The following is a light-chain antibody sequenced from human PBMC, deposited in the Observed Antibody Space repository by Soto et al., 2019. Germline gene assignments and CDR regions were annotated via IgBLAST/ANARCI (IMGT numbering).Light chain of an antibody. CDR3: QQYKLWPSST. J-gene: IGKJ5*01. V-gene: IGKV3-15*01. CDR2: GAS. CDR1: QNVFSD. Sequence: EIVMRQSPGTLSVSQGARASLSCRASQNVFSDVAWYQQRPGQPPRLLISGASTRATGVSARFSASGSGTDFTITITSLQSKDFAVYYYQQYKLWPSSTFGQGTRLEIK.